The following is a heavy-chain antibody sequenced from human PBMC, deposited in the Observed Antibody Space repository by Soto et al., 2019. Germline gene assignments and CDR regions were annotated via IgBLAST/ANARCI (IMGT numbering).Heavy chain of an antibody. D-gene: IGHD3-10*01. Sequence: GGSLRFSCAASGFTFSSYAMHWVRQAPGKGLEWVAVISYDGSNKYYADSVKGRFTISRDNSKNTLYLQMNSLRAEDTAVYYCARVEGWMGSYSDYWGQGT. J-gene: IGHJ4*02. V-gene: IGHV3-30-3*01. CDR1: GFTFSSYA. CDR2: ISYDGSNK. CDR3: ARVEGWMGSYSDY.